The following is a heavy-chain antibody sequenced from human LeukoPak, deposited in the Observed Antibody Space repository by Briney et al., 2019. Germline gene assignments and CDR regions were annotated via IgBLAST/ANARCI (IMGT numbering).Heavy chain of an antibody. J-gene: IGHJ3*02. CDR3: ARDPDYYDSSGRAFDI. V-gene: IGHV4-59*01. D-gene: IGHD3-22*01. Sequence: SETLSLTCTVPGRPISSYYWSWIRQPPGKGLEWIEHYYYSGSTNYNPSLKSRVTISVDTSKNQFSLKLSSVTAADTAVYYCARDPDYYDSSGRAFDIWGQGTMVTVSS. CDR2: YYYSGST. CDR1: GRPISSYY.